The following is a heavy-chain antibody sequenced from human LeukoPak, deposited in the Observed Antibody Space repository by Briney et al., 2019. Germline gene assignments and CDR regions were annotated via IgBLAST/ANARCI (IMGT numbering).Heavy chain of an antibody. J-gene: IGHJ4*02. CDR1: GGSANSGNYY. V-gene: IGHV4-61*02. Sequence: SETLSLTCTVSGGSANSGNYYWTWIRQPAGKRLEWIGRIYTSGSTNYNPSLKSRVTISVDTSKNQFSLKLSSVTAADTAVYYCARGMETGYSSSSLDYWGQGTLVTVSS. CDR2: IYTSGST. D-gene: IGHD6-13*01. CDR3: ARGMETGYSSSSLDY.